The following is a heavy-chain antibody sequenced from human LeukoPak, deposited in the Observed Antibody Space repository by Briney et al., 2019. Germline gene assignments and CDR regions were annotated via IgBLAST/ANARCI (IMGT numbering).Heavy chain of an antibody. CDR3: ARVFLRDGYNFLDAFDI. J-gene: IGHJ3*02. CDR1: GFTFSSYS. D-gene: IGHD5-24*01. V-gene: IGHV3-21*01. Sequence: GGSLRLSCAASGFTFSSYSMNWVRQAPGKRLEWVSSISSSSSYIYYADSVKGRFTISRDNAKNSLYLQMNSLRAEDTAVYYCARVFLRDGYNFLDAFDIWGQGTMVTVSS. CDR2: ISSSSSYI.